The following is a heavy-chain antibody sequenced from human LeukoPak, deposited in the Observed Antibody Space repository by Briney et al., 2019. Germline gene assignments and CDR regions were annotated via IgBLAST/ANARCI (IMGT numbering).Heavy chain of an antibody. Sequence: SETLSLTCTVSGGSISSYYWNWIRQPAGKGLEWIGRIYTSGSTNYNPSLKSRVTMSVDTSKNQFSLKLSSVTAADTAVYYCARAVRDIVVVVAATPYYYYYYMDVWGKGTTVTVSS. J-gene: IGHJ6*03. CDR3: ARAVRDIVVVVAATPYYYYYYMDV. D-gene: IGHD2-15*01. CDR1: GGSISSYY. V-gene: IGHV4-4*07. CDR2: IYTSGST.